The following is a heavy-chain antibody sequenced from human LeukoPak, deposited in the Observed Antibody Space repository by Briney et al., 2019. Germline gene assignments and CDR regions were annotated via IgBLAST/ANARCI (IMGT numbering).Heavy chain of an antibody. D-gene: IGHD3-10*01. CDR3: ARDPYYYGSGSYSPFDY. J-gene: IGHJ4*02. CDR1: GFTFSSYW. CDR2: INSDGSST. Sequence: GGPLRPSCAASGFTFSSYWMHWVRQAPGKGLVWVSRINSDGSSTSYADSVKGRFTISRDNAKNTLYLQMNSLRAEDTAVYYCARDPYYYGSGSYSPFDYWGQGTLVTVSS. V-gene: IGHV3-74*01.